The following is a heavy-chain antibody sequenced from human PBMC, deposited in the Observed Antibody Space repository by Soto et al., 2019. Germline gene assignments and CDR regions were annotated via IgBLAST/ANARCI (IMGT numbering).Heavy chain of an antibody. V-gene: IGHV3-74*01. CDR2: IHSDEVTT. D-gene: IGHD1-1*01. CDR3: GRASHDWSIDY. CDR1: GFTFSNYW. J-gene: IGHJ4*02. Sequence: EVQLVESGGDLVQPGGSLRLSCAASGFTFSNYWIHWVRQVPGKGLVWVSRIHSDEVTTTYADSVRGRFTISRDNAKNTLYLHMGSLRAEDTAVYYCGRASHDWSIDYWGQGTLVTVSS.